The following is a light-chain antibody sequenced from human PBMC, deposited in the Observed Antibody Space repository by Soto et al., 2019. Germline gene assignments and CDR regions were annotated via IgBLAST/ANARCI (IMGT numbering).Light chain of an antibody. CDR3: QQRSNWPIT. CDR2: DAS. Sequence: EVIGTQSLVALSLKPREKARLSCRASQRVSSHLAWYQQEPGQAPRLLVSDASSRATVIPARFSGSGPGTDFTLTICSLEPEDFAVYYCQQRSNWPITLAQGSRLEVK. CDR1: QRVSSH. V-gene: IGKV3-11*01. J-gene: IGKJ5*01.